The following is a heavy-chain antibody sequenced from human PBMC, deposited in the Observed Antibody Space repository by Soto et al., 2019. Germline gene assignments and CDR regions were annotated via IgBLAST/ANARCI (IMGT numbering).Heavy chain of an antibody. J-gene: IGHJ4*02. CDR3: ARAGTWFGDPGGIDY. V-gene: IGHV4-4*02. CDR2: IYHSGTT. CDR1: GDSISNGHW. Sequence: QVQLQESGPGLVKPSGILSLTCAVSGDSISNGHWWGWVRQPPGRGLEWIGEIYHSGTTNYSPSLKSRVAIFVDKSKNLFSLELRSVTAADTAVYYCARAGTWFGDPGGIDYWGQGTLVTVSS. D-gene: IGHD3-10*01.